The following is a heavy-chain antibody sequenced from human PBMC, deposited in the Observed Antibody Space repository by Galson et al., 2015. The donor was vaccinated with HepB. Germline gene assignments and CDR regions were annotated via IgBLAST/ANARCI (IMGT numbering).Heavy chain of an antibody. J-gene: IGHJ4*02. D-gene: IGHD1-26*01. CDR2: ILYDGSNK. CDR3: ARAGAGTYYLTGDY. Sequence: SLRLSCAASGFTFNNYDMHWVRQAPGKGLEWVAVILYDGSNKCYADSVKGRFTISRDTSKNTLYLQMDSLRPEDTAIYYCARAGAGTYYLTGDYWGQGTLVTVSS. CDR1: GFTFNNYD. V-gene: IGHV3-30-3*01.